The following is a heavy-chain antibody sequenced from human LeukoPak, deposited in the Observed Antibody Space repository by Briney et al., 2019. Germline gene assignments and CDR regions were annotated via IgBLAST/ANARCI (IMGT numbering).Heavy chain of an antibody. D-gene: IGHD5-12*01. J-gene: IGHJ6*03. CDR2: IYYSGST. CDR3: AREKGSGYDYPWDYYYYMDV. Sequence: SETLSLTCTVSGGSISSYYWSWIRQPPGKGLERIGYIYYSGSTNYNPFLKSRVTISVDTSKNQFSLKLSSVTAADTAVYYCAREKGSGYDYPWDYYYYMDVWGKGTTVTVSS. CDR1: GGSISSYY. V-gene: IGHV4-59*01.